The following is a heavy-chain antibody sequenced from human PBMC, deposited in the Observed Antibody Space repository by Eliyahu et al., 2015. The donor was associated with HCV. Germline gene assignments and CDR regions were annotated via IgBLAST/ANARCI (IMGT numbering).Heavy chain of an antibody. Sequence: QVQLVESGGGVVQPGRSLRLSCAASGFXFSSYGMHWVRQAPGKGLEGVAVVSYDGNNKYYADSVKGRFTISRDNSKNTLYLQMISLRAEDTAVYYCAKKGVVAPNHWFDSWGQGTLVSVSS. J-gene: IGHJ5*01. CDR1: GFXFSSYG. CDR2: VSYDGNNK. D-gene: IGHD2-2*01. V-gene: IGHV3-30*18. CDR3: AKKGVVAPNHWFDS.